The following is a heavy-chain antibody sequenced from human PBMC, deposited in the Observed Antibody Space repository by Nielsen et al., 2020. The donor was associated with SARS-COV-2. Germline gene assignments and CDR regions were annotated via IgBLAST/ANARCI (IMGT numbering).Heavy chain of an antibody. CDR1: GGSISSGGYS. D-gene: IGHD6-13*01. Sequence: LRLSCAVSGGSISSGGYSWSWIRQPPGKGLEWIGYIYHSGSTYYNPSLKSRVTISVDRSKNQFSLKLSSVTAADTAVYYCARDHSSSWYYYYYYGMDVWGQGTTVTVSS. CDR3: ARDHSSSWYYYYYYGMDV. CDR2: IYHSGST. V-gene: IGHV4-30-2*01. J-gene: IGHJ6*02.